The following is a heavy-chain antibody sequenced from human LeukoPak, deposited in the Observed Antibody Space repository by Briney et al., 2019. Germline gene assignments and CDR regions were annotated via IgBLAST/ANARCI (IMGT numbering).Heavy chain of an antibody. D-gene: IGHD6-19*01. CDR2: IYSGGST. J-gene: IGHJ4*02. CDR1: GFTVSSKY. Sequence: GGSLRLSCAASGFTVSSKYMNWVRQAPGKGLEWVSVIYSGGSTNYADSVKGRFTISRDNAKNTLYLQMNSLRAEDTAVYYCAWSSIAVAALLDYWGQGTLVTVSS. CDR3: AWSSIAVAALLDY. V-gene: IGHV3-66*01.